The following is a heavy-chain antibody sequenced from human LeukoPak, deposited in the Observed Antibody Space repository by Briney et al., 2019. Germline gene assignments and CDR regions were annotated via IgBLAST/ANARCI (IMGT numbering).Heavy chain of an antibody. CDR1: GFTFSSYA. Sequence: GGSLRLSCAASGFTFSSYAMSWVRQAPGKGLEWVSAISGSGGSTYYADSVKGRFTISRDNSKNTLYLQMNSLRAEDTAVYYCAKDAAFSSSSDDWFDPWGQGTLVTVSS. CDR3: AKDAAFSSSSDDWFDP. D-gene: IGHD6-6*01. J-gene: IGHJ5*02. CDR2: ISGSGGST. V-gene: IGHV3-23*01.